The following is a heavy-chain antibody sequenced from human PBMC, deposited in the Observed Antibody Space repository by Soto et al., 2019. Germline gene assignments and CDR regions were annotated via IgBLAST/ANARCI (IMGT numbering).Heavy chain of an antibody. V-gene: IGHV3-30*18. D-gene: IGHD5-12*01. CDR1: GFTFRSYG. Sequence: QLVESGGGVVQPGRSLRLSCETSGFTFRSYGMHWVRQAPGKGLEWVAVISFDGSDIYYADSVRGRFTISRDNSKSTLHLQMNRLRAEDTAVYYCGKMTRGYTYGLDYWGQGTLVTVSS. J-gene: IGHJ4*02. CDR3: GKMTRGYTYGLDY. CDR2: ISFDGSDI.